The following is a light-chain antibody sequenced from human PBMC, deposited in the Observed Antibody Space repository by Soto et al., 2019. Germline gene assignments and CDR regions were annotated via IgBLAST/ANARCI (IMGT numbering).Light chain of an antibody. CDR2: GAS. CDR1: QSISSDY. CDR3: QHYGNSPPSVT. J-gene: IGKJ3*01. V-gene: IGKV3-20*01. Sequence: EIVWTQSPATLSVSPGERATLSCRASQSISSDYLVWYQQKPGQAPRLLIYGASSRATGIPDRFSGSGSGTDFTLTINRLEPEDFAVYYCQHYGNSPPSVTFGPGTKVDI.